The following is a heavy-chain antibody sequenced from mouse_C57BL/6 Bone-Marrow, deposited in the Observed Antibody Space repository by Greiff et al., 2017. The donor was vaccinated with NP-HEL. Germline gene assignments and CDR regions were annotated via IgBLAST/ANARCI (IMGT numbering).Heavy chain of an antibody. J-gene: IGHJ4*01. V-gene: IGHV6-3*01. D-gene: IGHD1-1*01. Sequence: DVKLQESGGGLVQPGGSMKLSCVASGFTFSNYWMNWVRQSPEKGLEWVAQIRLKSDNYATHYAESVKGRFTISRDDSKSSVYLQMNNLRAEDTGIFYCTGAGSRRGYYAMDYWGQGTSVTVSS. CDR2: IRLKSDNYAT. CDR3: TGAGSRRGYYAMDY. CDR1: GFTFSNYW.